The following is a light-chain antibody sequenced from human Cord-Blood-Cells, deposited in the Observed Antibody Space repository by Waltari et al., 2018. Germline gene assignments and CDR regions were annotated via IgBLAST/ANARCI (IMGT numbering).Light chain of an antibody. CDR3: SSYTSSSPWV. V-gene: IGLV2-14*03. CDR2: DLR. J-gene: IGLJ3*02. CDR1: RSDVGGYNS. Sequence: QSALTQPASVSGSPRQAITSSCTGTRSDVGGYNSVSWYPQHPGKTPKHSIYDLRNPPSGVLNRFSGSKCGNTPSLTISGLQAGDGADYYCSSYTSSSPWVFGGGTKLTGL.